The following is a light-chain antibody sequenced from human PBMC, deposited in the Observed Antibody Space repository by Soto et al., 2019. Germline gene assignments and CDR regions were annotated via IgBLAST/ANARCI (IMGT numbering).Light chain of an antibody. V-gene: IGLV2-14*01. J-gene: IGLJ1*01. CDR3: SSYTSSSTLYV. CDR2: DVS. CDR1: SSDVGGYNY. Sequence: SVLTQPASVSGSPGQSITISCTGTSSDVGGYNYVSWYQQHPGKAPKLMIYDVSNRPSGVSNRFSGSKSGNTASLTISGLQAEDEADYYCSSYTSSSTLYVFGTGTKVPVL.